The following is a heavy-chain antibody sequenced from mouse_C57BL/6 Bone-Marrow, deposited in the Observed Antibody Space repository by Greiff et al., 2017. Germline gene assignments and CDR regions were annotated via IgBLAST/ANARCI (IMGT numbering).Heavy chain of an antibody. V-gene: IGHV1-82*01. J-gene: IGHJ4*01. D-gene: IGHD1-1*01. CDR1: GYAFSSSW. Sequence: QVQLKESGPELVKPGASVKISCKASGYAFSSSWMNWVKQRPGTGLEWIGRIYPGDGDTNYNGKFKGKATLTADKSSSTAYMQLSSLTSEDSAVYFCARGGDYYGSSSYYYAMDYWGQGTSVTVSS. CDR2: IYPGDGDT. CDR3: ARGGDYYGSSSYYYAMDY.